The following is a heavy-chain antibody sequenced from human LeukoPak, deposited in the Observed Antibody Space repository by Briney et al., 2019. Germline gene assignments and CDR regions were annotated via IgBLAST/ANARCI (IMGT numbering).Heavy chain of an antibody. Sequence: PSEPLSLTCTVSGGAISSYYWSWPPQPAGKTWEWIGRIYTSGCPNYHPPLKRRVTMSVDTSKNQFSLKLSSVTAADTAVYYCARDRGIAAASDAFDIWGQGTMVTVSS. CDR2: IYTSGCP. V-gene: IGHV4-4*07. CDR1: GGAISSYY. J-gene: IGHJ3*02. CDR3: ARDRGIAAASDAFDI. D-gene: IGHD6-13*01.